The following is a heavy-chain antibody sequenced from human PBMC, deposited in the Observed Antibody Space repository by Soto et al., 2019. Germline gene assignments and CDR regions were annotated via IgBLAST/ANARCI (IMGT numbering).Heavy chain of an antibody. CDR3: ARDVDYSFDI. V-gene: IGHV3-48*02. Sequence: EVQLVESGGGFVQPGGSLRISCAASGFTFKSYSMNWVRPAPGKWLEWISYINSISGTISYADSVRGRFTLSRDDAKKSLDLQMSSLGDDDTAVYYGARDVDYSFDIWGLGTMVTVSS. CDR1: GFTFKSYS. CDR2: INSISGTI. J-gene: IGHJ3*02. D-gene: IGHD1-26*01.